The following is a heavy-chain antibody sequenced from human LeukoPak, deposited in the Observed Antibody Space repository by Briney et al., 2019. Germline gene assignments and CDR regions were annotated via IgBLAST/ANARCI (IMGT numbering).Heavy chain of an antibody. CDR1: GFTCSSYA. J-gene: IGHJ4*02. CDR2: ISGSGGST. D-gene: IGHD6-19*01. CDR3: ARRYSSGWYLDY. Sequence: GGSLRLSCAASGFTCSSYAMSWVRQAPGKGLEWVSAISGSGGSTYYADSVKGRFTISRDNSKNTLYLQMNSLRAEDTAVYYCARRYSSGWYLDYWGQGTLVTVSS. V-gene: IGHV3-23*01.